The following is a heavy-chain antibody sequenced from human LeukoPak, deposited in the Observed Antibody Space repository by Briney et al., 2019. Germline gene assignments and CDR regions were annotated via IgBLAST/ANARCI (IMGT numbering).Heavy chain of an antibody. CDR1: GYTFTSCA. CDR3: ARDLITMVRGVIPYPLAY. CDR2: INAGNGNT. V-gene: IGHV1-3*01. D-gene: IGHD3-10*01. Sequence: ASVKVSCKASGYTFTSCAMHWVRQAPGQRLGWMGWINAGNGNTKYSQKFQGRVTITRDTSASTAYMELSSLRSEDTAVYYCARDLITMVRGVIPYPLAYWGQGTLVTVSS. J-gene: IGHJ4*02.